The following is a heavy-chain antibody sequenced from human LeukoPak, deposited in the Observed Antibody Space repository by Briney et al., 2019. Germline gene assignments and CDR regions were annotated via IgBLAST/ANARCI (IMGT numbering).Heavy chain of an antibody. CDR3: TRSSWDCSSGSCYTNMNFDY. CDR2: INPDKGDA. CDR1: GYTFDGYY. J-gene: IGHJ4*02. Sequence: ASVKVSCKASGYTFDGYYIHWVRRGPGQGLEWLGWINPDKGDARTAQKFRDRVIMTTDKSLATAYMEVINLSSDDTAVYFCTRSSWDCSSGSCYTNMNFDYWGQGTLVTVSS. V-gene: IGHV1-2*02. D-gene: IGHD2-15*01.